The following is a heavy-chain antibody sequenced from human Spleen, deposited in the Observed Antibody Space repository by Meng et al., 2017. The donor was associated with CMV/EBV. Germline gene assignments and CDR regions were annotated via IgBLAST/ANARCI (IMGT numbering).Heavy chain of an antibody. CDR3: ARNTEDIVVVPAAMGFDY. Sequence: GYFSGYSWSWIRQPPGKGLEWIGEINHSGSTNYNPSLKSRVTISVDTSKNQFSLKLSSVTAADTAVYYCARNTEDIVVVPAAMGFDYWGQGTLVTVSS. V-gene: IGHV4-34*01. CDR2: INHSGST. CDR1: GYFSGYS. J-gene: IGHJ4*02. D-gene: IGHD2-2*01.